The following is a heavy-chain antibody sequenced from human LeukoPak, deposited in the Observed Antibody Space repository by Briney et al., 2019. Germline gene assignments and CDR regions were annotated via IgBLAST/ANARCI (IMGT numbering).Heavy chain of an antibody. Sequence: VASVKVSCKASGYTFTSYDINWVRQATGQGLEWMGWMNPNSGNTGYAQKFQGRVIMTRNTSISTAYMELSSLRSEDTAVYYCARGSDADYGDYGDAFDIWGQGTMVTVSS. CDR3: ARGSDADYGDYGDAFDI. CDR1: GYTFTSYD. CDR2: MNPNSGNT. D-gene: IGHD4-17*01. V-gene: IGHV1-8*01. J-gene: IGHJ3*02.